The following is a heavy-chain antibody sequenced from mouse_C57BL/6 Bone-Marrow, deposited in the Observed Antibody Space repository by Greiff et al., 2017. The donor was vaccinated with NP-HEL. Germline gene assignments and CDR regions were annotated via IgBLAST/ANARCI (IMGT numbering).Heavy chain of an antibody. CDR1: GYTFTSYG. CDR2: IYPRSGNT. J-gene: IGHJ3*01. Sequence: VQLQQSGAELARPGASVKLSCKASGYTFTSYGISWVKQRTGQGLEWIGEIYPRSGNTYYNEKFKGKATLTADKSSSTAYMELRSLTSEDSAVYFCARRGTTVVDRFAYWGQGTLVTVSA. V-gene: IGHV1-81*01. CDR3: ARRGTTVVDRFAY. D-gene: IGHD1-1*01.